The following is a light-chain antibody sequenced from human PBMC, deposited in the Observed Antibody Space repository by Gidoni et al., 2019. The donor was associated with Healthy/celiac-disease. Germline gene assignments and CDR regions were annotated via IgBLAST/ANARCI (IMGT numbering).Light chain of an antibody. CDR2: GAS. CDR3: QQYNNWPPVT. J-gene: IGKJ1*01. V-gene: IGKV3-15*01. Sequence: EIVMTQSPATLSVSPGERATLSCSASQSVSSNLAWYQQKPGQDPRLLIYGASTRATGIPARFSGSGSGSEFTLTISSLQSEDFAVYYCQQYNNWPPVTFGQGTKVEIK. CDR1: QSVSSN.